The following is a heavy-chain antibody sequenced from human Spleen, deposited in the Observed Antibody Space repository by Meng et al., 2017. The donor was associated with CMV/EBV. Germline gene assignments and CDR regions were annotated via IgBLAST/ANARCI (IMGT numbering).Heavy chain of an antibody. CDR2: VSFDGSNK. CDR1: GFTFSSYW. V-gene: IGHV3-30*09. D-gene: IGHD5-24*01. Sequence: GGSLRLSCAASGFTFSSYWMSWVRQAPGKGLEWVAIVSFDGSNKRYAETARGRFAVSRDNSKNTVFLKMNSLRAGDTAVYYCARDRDLPRGYYGMDVWGQGTTVTVSS. J-gene: IGHJ6*02. CDR3: ARDRDLPRGYYGMDV.